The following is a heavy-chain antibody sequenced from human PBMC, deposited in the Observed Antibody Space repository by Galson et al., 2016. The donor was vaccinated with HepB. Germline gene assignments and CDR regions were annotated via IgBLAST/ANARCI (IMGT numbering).Heavy chain of an antibody. CDR3: ARGFGTTTPSTVYYGMDV. J-gene: IGHJ6*02. V-gene: IGHV1-69*06. D-gene: IGHD1-1*01. Sequence: SVKVSCKASGGTFSSFAINWVRQAPGQGLEWMGGIIPVFGAENYAQKFQGRVTITADRSTSTAYMELSSLRSEDTAVYYCARGFGTTTPSTVYYGMDVWGQGTTVAVSS. CDR1: GGTFSSFA. CDR2: IIPVFGAE.